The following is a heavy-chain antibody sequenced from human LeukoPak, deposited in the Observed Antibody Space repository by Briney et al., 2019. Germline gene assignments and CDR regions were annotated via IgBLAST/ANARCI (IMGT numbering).Heavy chain of an antibody. J-gene: IGHJ4*02. V-gene: IGHV3-7*01. CDR3: AGRISLRFLEWVPFDY. CDR1: GFTFSSYW. D-gene: IGHD3-3*01. Sequence: GGSLRLSCAASGFTFSSYWMSWVRQAPGKGLEWVANIKQDGSEKYYVDSVKGRFTISRDNAKNSLYLQMNSLRAEDTAVYYCAGRISLRFLEWVPFDYWGQGTLVTVSS. CDR2: IKQDGSEK.